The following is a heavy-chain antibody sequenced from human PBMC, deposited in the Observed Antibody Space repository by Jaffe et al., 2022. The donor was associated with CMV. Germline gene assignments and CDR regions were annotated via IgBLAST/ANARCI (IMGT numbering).Heavy chain of an antibody. CDR2: INHSGST. CDR1: GGSFSGYY. Sequence: QVQLQQWGAGLLKPSETLSLTCAVYGGSFSGYYWSWIRQPPGKGLEWIGEINHSGSTNYNPSLKSRVTISVDTSKNQFSLKLSSVTAADTAVYYCARGRGCSGGSCYWKRWAYYFDYWGQGTLVTVSS. D-gene: IGHD2-15*01. CDR3: ARGRGCSGGSCYWKRWAYYFDY. V-gene: IGHV4-34*01. J-gene: IGHJ4*02.